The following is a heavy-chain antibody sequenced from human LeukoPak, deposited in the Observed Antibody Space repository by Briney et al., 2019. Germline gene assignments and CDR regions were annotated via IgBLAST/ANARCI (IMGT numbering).Heavy chain of an antibody. J-gene: IGHJ4*02. D-gene: IGHD5-12*01. CDR2: INPHSGGP. V-gene: IGHV1-2*02. CDR3: ARKKIEVVATYDY. CDR1: GFTFNGYY. Sequence: GASVKVSCKGSGFTFNGYYIHWVRQAPGQGLEWVGWINPHSGGPTYAHKVQGRVTMTRDTSISTDYMELSSLTSDDTAVYYCARKKIEVVATYDYWGQGTLVTVSS.